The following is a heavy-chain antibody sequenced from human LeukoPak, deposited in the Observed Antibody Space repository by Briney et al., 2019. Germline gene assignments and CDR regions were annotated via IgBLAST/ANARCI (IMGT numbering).Heavy chain of an antibody. J-gene: IGHJ4*02. CDR1: GGSIRSGSHY. CDR2: IYYSGST. Sequence: SETLSLTCTVSGGSIRSGSHYWAWIRPPPGKGLEWIGSIYYSGSTYYNPSLENRVTISIDTSKNHFSLKLSSLSAADTSVYYCAKRDDSGGNLVDLWGQGTLVTVS. CDR3: AKRDDSGGNLVDL. V-gene: IGHV4-39*02. D-gene: IGHD3-22*01.